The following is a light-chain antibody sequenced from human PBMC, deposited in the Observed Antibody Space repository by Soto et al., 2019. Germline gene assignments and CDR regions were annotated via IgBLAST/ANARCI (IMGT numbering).Light chain of an antibody. V-gene: IGLV2-8*01. J-gene: IGLJ2*01. CDR3: SSYAGSNNPVI. CDR2: EVS. Sequence: QSALTQPPSASGSPGQSVTISCTGTSSDVGGYNYVSWYQQHPGKAPKFMIYEVSKRPSGVPDRFSGSKSGNTASLTVSGLQADDEADYYCSSYAGSNNPVIFGGGTTLTV. CDR1: SSDVGGYNY.